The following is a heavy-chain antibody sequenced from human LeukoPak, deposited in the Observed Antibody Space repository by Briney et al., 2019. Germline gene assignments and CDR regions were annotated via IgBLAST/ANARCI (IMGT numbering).Heavy chain of an antibody. J-gene: IGHJ4*02. CDR1: GGSISSYY. Sequence: SETLSLTCTVSGGSISSYYWSWMRQPPGRGLEWIGYIYYSGSTNYNPPLKSRVTISVDTSKNRFSQKLSSVTAADTAVDYCARERSGSYYDYWGQGTLVTVSS. CDR3: ARERSGSYYDY. D-gene: IGHD1-26*01. V-gene: IGHV4-59*01. CDR2: IYYSGST.